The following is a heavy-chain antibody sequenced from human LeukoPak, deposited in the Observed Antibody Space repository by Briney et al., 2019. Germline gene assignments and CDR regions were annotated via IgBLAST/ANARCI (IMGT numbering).Heavy chain of an antibody. V-gene: IGHV1-46*01. CDR1: GYTFTRYY. CDR3: ARSMIRGVTYYFDY. CDR2: INPSGDST. J-gene: IGHJ4*02. D-gene: IGHD3-10*01. Sequence: ASVKVSCKASGYTFTRYYMHWVRQAPGQGLEWMGVINPSGDSTSYAQKFQGRVTMTRDTSTSTVYMELSSLRSEDTAVHYCARSMIRGVTYYFDYWGQGTLVTVSS.